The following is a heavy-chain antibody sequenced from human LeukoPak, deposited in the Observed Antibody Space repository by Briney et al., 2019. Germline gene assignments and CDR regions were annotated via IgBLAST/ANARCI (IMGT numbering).Heavy chain of an antibody. CDR3: ARDRSGVAAWGNAAFDI. V-gene: IGHV1-8*03. Sequence: ASVKVSCKASGYTFTSYDINWVRQATGQGLEWMGWMNPNSGNTGYAQKFQGRVTITRNTSISTAYMELSSLRSEDTAVYYCARDRSGVAAWGNAAFDIWGQGTMVTVSS. J-gene: IGHJ3*02. CDR2: MNPNSGNT. D-gene: IGHD6-6*01. CDR1: GYTFTSYD.